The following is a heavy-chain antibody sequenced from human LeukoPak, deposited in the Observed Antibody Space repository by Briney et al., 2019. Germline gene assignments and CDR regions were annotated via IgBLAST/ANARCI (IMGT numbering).Heavy chain of an antibody. CDR1: GFIVNKLY. V-gene: IGHV3-53*01. CDR3: AGAEYYGSSIDY. Sequence: EPGGSLRLSCAASGFIVNKLYMNWVRQAPGKGLEWVSIIYRSGDTYYGDSVKGRFTISRDSSKNTLRLQMNSLRVEDTAIYYCAGAEYYGSSIDYWGQGTLVTVSS. CDR2: IYRSGDT. J-gene: IGHJ4*02. D-gene: IGHD3-16*01.